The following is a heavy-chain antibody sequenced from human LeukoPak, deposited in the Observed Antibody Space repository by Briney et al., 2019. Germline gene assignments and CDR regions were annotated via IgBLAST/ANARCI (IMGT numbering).Heavy chain of an antibody. J-gene: IGHJ4*02. D-gene: IGHD5-18*01. CDR3: AKDGGYNYGSSFDY. Sequence: GGSLRLSCGASGFTFSSCGMSWVRQAPGKGLEWVAAISSNGDTTYYADSVKGRFTIARDNSKNTLNLQMSSLRAEDTAVYYCAKDGGYNYGSSFDYWGQGSLVTVSS. CDR1: GFTFSSCG. V-gene: IGHV3-23*01. CDR2: ISSNGDTT.